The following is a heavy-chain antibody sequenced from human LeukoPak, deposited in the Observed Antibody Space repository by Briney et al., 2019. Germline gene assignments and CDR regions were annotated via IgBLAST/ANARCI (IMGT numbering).Heavy chain of an antibody. V-gene: IGHV1-2*06. D-gene: IGHD5/OR15-5a*01. Sequence: ASVWVSCKASGYGFSDVYFNWVRQAPGQGLEWMGRINTHSGAKNYTRRFQGRVSMDASIDTAYMELSRLTSDDTAVYYCATSSSVTHTRDPWGQGTLVSVS. CDR2: INTHSGAK. CDR3: ATSSSVTHTRDP. J-gene: IGHJ5*02. CDR1: GYGFSDVY.